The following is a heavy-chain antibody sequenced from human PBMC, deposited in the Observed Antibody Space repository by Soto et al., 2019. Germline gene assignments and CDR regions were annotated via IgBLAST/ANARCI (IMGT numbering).Heavy chain of an antibody. CDR1: GFIFSSYD. CDR2: IGTSGET. Sequence: EVQLVESGGGLVQPGGSLRLSCAASGFIFSSYDMHWVRHITGKGLEWVSVIGTSGETYYAGSVKGRFTISRENAKNSLYLQMNSLRDEDTAVYYCARGGCSSTSCPYGMDVWGKGTTVTVSS. J-gene: IGHJ6*04. D-gene: IGHD2-2*01. CDR3: ARGGCSSTSCPYGMDV. V-gene: IGHV3-13*01.